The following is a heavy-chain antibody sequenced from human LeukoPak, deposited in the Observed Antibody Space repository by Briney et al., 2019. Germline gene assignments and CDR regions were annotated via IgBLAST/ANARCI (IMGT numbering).Heavy chain of an antibody. CDR1: GFTFSSYA. D-gene: IGHD3-22*01. J-gene: IGHJ5*02. Sequence: GASLRLSCAASGFTFSSYAMHWVRQAPGKGLEWVAVISYDGSNKYYADSVKGRFTISRDNSKNTLYLQMHSLRAEDTAVYYRARDSFYDSSGYYFNWFDPGGEGTLVTVS. CDR3: ARDSFYDSSGYYFNWFDP. CDR2: ISYDGSNK. V-gene: IGHV3-30*04.